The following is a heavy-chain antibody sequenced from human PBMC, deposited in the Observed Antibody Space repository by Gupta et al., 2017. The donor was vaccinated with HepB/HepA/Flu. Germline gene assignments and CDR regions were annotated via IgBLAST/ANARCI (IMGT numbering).Heavy chain of an antibody. CDR1: GGSLRGYY. D-gene: IGHD2-8*01. J-gene: IGHJ4*02. CDR3: ARGRSXVVDANQLDTFDS. V-gene: IGHV4-34*02. Sequence: QVHLQQWGAGLLKPSETLSLTCGVHGGSLRGYYWSWIRQPPGKGLEWLGEINHDGITIYNQSIESRGSLSIEPATGQFALSLHYVPAADTALXCXARGRSXVVDANQLDTFDSWGQGTRLTVSS. CDR2: INHDGIT.